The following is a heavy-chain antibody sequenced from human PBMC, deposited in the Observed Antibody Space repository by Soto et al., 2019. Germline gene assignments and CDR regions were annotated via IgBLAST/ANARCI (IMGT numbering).Heavy chain of an antibody. CDR2: INHSGST. D-gene: IGHD3-10*01. J-gene: IGHJ3*02. CDR1: GGSFSGYY. Sequence: SETLSLTCAVYGGSFSGYYWSWIRQPPGKGLEWIGEINHSGSTNYNPSLKSRVTISVDTSKSQFSLKLSSVTAADTAVYYCASPYGSGSYFDAFDIWGQGTMVTVSS. V-gene: IGHV4-34*01. CDR3: ASPYGSGSYFDAFDI.